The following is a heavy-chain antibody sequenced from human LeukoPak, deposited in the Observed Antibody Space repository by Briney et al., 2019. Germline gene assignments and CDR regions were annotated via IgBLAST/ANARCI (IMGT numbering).Heavy chain of an antibody. J-gene: IGHJ4*02. Sequence: PSQTLSLTCTVSGASINGGGYFWNWIRQSPGKGLEWIGYIYQSGATYYTPSLKSRVTISIDESKNHFSLSLTSVTAADTAVYYCARGRLRSNFDYWGQGVLVTVSS. V-gene: IGHV4-30-2*06. CDR3: ARGRLRSNFDY. CDR2: IYQSGAT. D-gene: IGHD4-17*01. CDR1: GASINGGGYF.